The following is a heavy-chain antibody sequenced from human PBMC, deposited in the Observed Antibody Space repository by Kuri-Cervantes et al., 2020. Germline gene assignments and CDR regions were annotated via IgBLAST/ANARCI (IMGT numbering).Heavy chain of an antibody. CDR3: ARDRVLRFSGGFGGYYGMDV. CDR2: IWYDGSNK. D-gene: IGHD3-3*01. J-gene: IGHJ6*02. CDR1: GFTFSSYG. V-gene: IGHV3-33*01. Sequence: GGSLRLSCAASGFTFSSYGMHWVRQAPGKGLEWVAVIWYDGSNKYYADSVKGRFTISRDNSKNTLYLQMNNLRAEDTAVYYCARDRVLRFSGGFGGYYGMDVWGQGTTVTVSS.